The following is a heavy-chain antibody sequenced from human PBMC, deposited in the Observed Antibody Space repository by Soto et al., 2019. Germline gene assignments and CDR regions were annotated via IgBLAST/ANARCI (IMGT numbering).Heavy chain of an antibody. D-gene: IGHD2-15*01. CDR3: ARRTPSYWYFDL. CDR2: IYSSGRT. Sequence: QLQLQGSGPGLVKPSETLSLTCTVSGGSISSTSYYWGWVRQPPGKGLEWIGSIYSSGRTYYSPSLTSRVTISVDTSKDQFSLKLSSVTAADTAVYYCARRTPSYWYFDLWGRGTLVTVSS. V-gene: IGHV4-39*01. J-gene: IGHJ2*01. CDR1: GGSISSTSYY.